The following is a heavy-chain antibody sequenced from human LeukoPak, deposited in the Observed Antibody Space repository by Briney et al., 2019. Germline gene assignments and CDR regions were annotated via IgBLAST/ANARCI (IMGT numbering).Heavy chain of an antibody. CDR3: ARFSSRDGVWFDP. V-gene: IGHV4-59*01. CDR1: GGSISSYY. CDR2: IYYSGST. D-gene: IGHD5-24*01. J-gene: IGHJ5*02. Sequence: SETLSLTCTVSGGSISSYYWSWIRQPPGKGLEWIGYIYYSGSTNYNPSLKSRVTISLDTSKNQFSLRLSSVTAADTALYYCARFSSRDGVWFDPWGQGTLVTVSS.